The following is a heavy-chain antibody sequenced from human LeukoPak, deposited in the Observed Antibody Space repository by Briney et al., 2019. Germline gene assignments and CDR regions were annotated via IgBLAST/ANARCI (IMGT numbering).Heavy chain of an antibody. D-gene: IGHD3/OR15-3a*01. CDR3: ARDYAFWSGYRSPEGYYYGMDV. CDR1: GFTVSSNY. J-gene: IGHJ6*02. CDR2: IYSGGST. Sequence: GGSLRLSCAASGFTVSSNYMSWVRQAPGKGLEWVSVIYSGGSTYYADSVKGRFTISRDNPKNTLYLQMNSLRAEDTAVYYCARDYAFWSGYRSPEGYYYGMDVWGQGTTVTVSS. V-gene: IGHV3-53*01.